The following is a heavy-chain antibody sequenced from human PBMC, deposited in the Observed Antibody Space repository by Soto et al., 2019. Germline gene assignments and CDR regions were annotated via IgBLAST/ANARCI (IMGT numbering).Heavy chain of an antibody. CDR3: ARDTSCSKASCYGMDV. D-gene: IGHD2-2*01. CDR1: GGSISSYY. V-gene: IGHV4-59*01. CDR2: IYYSGST. Sequence: ASETLSLTCTVSGGSISSYYWSWIRQPPGKGLEWIGYIYYSGSTNYNPSLKSRVTISVDTSKNQFSLKLSSVTAADTAVYYCARDTSCSKASCYGMDVWGQGTTVTVSS. J-gene: IGHJ6*02.